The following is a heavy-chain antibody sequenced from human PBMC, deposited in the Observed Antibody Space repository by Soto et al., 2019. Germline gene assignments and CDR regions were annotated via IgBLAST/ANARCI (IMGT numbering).Heavy chain of an antibody. D-gene: IGHD3-22*01. J-gene: IGHJ4*02. V-gene: IGHV4-61*01. CDR2: IYKSGST. CDR1: GGSVSSGSYY. Sequence: QVQLQESGPGLVKPSETLSLTCTVSGGSVSSGSYYWSWIQQPPGKGLEWIGYIYKSGSTNYNPHLKSRVTISADTSRNQFSLRLSSVTAAETAVYSCARDFDSDNSGYYYVTYLDYWGQGTLVTVSS. CDR3: ARDFDSDNSGYYYVTYLDY.